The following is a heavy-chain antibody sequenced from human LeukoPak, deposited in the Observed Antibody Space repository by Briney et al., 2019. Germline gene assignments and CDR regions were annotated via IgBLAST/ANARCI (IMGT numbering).Heavy chain of an antibody. CDR1: GFTFSNYG. V-gene: IGHV3-30*02. D-gene: IGHD6-13*01. CDR3: ARGSSSWSEFDY. J-gene: IGHJ4*02. CDR2: IRYDGNNE. Sequence: PGGSLRLSCAASGFTFSNYGMHWVRQAPGKGLEWVAFIRYDGNNEYYADSVKGRFTVSRDSSKNTLYLQMNSLRAEDTAVYYCARGSSSWSEFDYWGQGTLVTVSS.